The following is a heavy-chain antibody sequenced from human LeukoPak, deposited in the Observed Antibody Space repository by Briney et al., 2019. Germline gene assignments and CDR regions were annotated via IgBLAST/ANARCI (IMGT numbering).Heavy chain of an antibody. CDR3: ARDQLWWSTEGDAFDI. J-gene: IGHJ3*02. V-gene: IGHV3-48*02. D-gene: IGHD5-18*01. Sequence: GGSLRLSCAVSGFTFSSYSMNWVRQAPGKGLEWISYISSSSTTRNYADSVKGRFTISRDNAKNSLYLQMNSLRDEDTAVYYCARDQLWWSTEGDAFDIWGQGTMVTVSS. CDR1: GFTFSSYS. CDR2: ISSSSTTR.